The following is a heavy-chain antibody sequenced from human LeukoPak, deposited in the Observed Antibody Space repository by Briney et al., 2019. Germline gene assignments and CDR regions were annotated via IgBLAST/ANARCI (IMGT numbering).Heavy chain of an antibody. CDR2: ISSGGSTI. D-gene: IGHD5-18*01. J-gene: IGHJ6*02. CDR3: ASTADTAMAAPYYYYGMDV. V-gene: IGHV3-48*03. Sequence: GGSLRLSCAASGFTFSSCEMSWVRQAPGKGLEWVSYISSGGSTIYYADSVKGRFTISRDNAKNSLYLQMNSLRAEDTAVYYCASTADTAMAAPYYYYGMDVWGQGTTVTVSS. CDR1: GFTFSSCE.